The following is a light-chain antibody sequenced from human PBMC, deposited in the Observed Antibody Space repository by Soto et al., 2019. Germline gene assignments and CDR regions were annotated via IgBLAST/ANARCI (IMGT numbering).Light chain of an antibody. CDR3: QQRSNWPT. J-gene: IGKJ1*01. CDR2: DAS. V-gene: IGKV3-11*01. Sequence: EILLTQSPATLSLSPWEIATLSCRASQSVSSYLAWYQQKPFQAPRLLIYDASNRATGIPARFSGSGSGTDLTLTISSLEPEDFAVYYCQQRSNWPTFGQGTKVDIK. CDR1: QSVSSY.